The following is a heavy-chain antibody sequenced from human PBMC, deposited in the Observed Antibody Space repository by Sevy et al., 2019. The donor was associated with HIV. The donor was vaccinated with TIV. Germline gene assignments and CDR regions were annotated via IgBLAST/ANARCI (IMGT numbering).Heavy chain of an antibody. V-gene: IGHV3-30*02. J-gene: IGHJ6*02. Sequence: GGSLILSCAGSGFTFSSNGMHWVRQAPGKGPEWVAFIRYDGGNTYYAHSVEGRFTISRDNSKNTLYLQMNSLKPEDTALYYCATPNYSNVRLRGYYGMDVWGQGTTVTVSS. CDR3: ATPNYSNVRLRGYYGMDV. CDR2: IRYDGGNT. D-gene: IGHD4-4*01. CDR1: GFTFSSNG.